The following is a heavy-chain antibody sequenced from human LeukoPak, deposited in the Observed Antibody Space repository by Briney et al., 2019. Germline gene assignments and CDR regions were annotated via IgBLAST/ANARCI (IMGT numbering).Heavy chain of an antibody. Sequence: ASVKVYCKASGGTFSSYAISWVRQAPGQGLEWMGGIIPIFGTANYAQKFQGRVTITADESTSTAYMELSSLRSEDTAVYYCASSSTSYNWFDPWGQGTLVTVSS. D-gene: IGHD2-2*01. CDR3: ASSSTSYNWFDP. CDR2: IIPIFGTA. V-gene: IGHV1-69*13. CDR1: GGTFSSYA. J-gene: IGHJ5*02.